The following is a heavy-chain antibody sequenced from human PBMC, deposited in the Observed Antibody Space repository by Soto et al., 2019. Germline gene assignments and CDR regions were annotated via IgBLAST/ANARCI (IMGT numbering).Heavy chain of an antibody. CDR2: ISYDGSNK. J-gene: IGHJ4*02. CDR3: AKDKLDSSGYYPHFDY. Sequence: PGGSLRLSCAASGFTFSSYGMHWVRQAPGKGLEWVAVISYDGSNKYYADSVKGRFTISRDNSKNTLYLQMNSLRAVDTAVYYCAKDKLDSSGYYPHFDYWGQGTLVTVSS. V-gene: IGHV3-30*18. CDR1: GFTFSSYG. D-gene: IGHD3-22*01.